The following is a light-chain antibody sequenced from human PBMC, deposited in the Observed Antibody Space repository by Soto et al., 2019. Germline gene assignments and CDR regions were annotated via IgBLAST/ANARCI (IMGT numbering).Light chain of an antibody. J-gene: IGKJ5*01. CDR3: QQYNNWPLT. CDR2: GAS. Sequence: DIVRTQSPATLSVSPGERAALSCRASQSVSSNLAWYQQKPGQAPRLLIYGASTRATGIPARFSGSGSGTEFTLTISSLQSEDFAVYYCQQYNNWPLTFGQGTRLEIK. V-gene: IGKV3-15*01. CDR1: QSVSSN.